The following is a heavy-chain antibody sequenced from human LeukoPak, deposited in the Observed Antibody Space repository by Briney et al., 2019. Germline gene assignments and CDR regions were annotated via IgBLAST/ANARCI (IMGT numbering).Heavy chain of an antibody. V-gene: IGHV3-21*01. CDR3: AIFFDY. CDR1: GFPSSNYY. CDR2: ISSDSTYI. Sequence: GGSLRLSCAASGFPSSNYYINWVRQAPGKGLEWVSSISSDSTYIYYADLLKGRFTISRDNAKKSVYLQMDSLRAEDTAVYYCAIFFDYWGQGTLVTVSS. J-gene: IGHJ4*02.